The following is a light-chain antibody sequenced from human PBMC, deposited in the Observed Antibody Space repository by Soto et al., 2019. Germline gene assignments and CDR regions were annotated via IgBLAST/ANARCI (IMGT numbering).Light chain of an antibody. CDR3: QQYNNWSWT. CDR2: DAS. CDR1: QNVSRF. J-gene: IGKJ1*01. Sequence: EIVLTQSPATLSLSPGEGATLPCRASQNVSRFLAWYQRRPGQAPRLLIYDASNRASGIPARFTGSGSGTDFSLTISSLEPEDFAIYYCQQYNNWSWTFGQGTKVDIK. V-gene: IGKV3-11*01.